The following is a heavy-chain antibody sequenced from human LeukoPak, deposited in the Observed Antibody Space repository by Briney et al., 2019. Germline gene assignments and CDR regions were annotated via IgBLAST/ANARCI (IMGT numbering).Heavy chain of an antibody. CDR3: AKDSVGVAGPDY. D-gene: IGHD6-19*01. CDR1: GFTFSMYA. V-gene: IGHV3-23*01. CDR2: ISVDGGGT. Sequence: GGSLRLSCAASGFTFSMYAMSWVRQAPGKGLEWVSVISVDGGGTYYADSVKGRFTISRDNSKSTLYLQMNSLRAEDTAVYYCAKDSVGVAGPDYWGQGSLVTVSS. J-gene: IGHJ4*02.